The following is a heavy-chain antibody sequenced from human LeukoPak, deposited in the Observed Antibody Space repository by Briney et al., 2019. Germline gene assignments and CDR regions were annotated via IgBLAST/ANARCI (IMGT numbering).Heavy chain of an antibody. CDR3: ASTARFGEAWFDP. Sequence: SETLSLTCTVSGGSISSSSYYWGWIRQPPGKGLEWIGSIYYSGSTYYNPSLKSRVTISVDTSKNQFSLKLSSVTAADTAVYYCASTARFGEAWFDPWGQGTLVTVSS. D-gene: IGHD3-10*02. CDR1: GGSISSSSYY. J-gene: IGHJ5*02. CDR2: IYYSGST. V-gene: IGHV4-39*01.